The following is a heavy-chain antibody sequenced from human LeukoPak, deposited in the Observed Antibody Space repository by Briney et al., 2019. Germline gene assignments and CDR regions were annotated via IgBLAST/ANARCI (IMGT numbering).Heavy chain of an antibody. CDR1: GFTFSSYA. CDR2: ISSNGGST. CDR3: ARTGYCSGGSCYVFDY. J-gene: IGHJ4*02. V-gene: IGHV3-64*01. D-gene: IGHD2-15*01. Sequence: GGSLRLSCAASGFTFSSYAMHWVRQAPGKGLEYVSAISSNGGSTYYANSVKGRFTISRDNSKSTLYLQMGSLRAEDMAVYYCARTGYCSGGSCYVFDYWGQGTLVTVSS.